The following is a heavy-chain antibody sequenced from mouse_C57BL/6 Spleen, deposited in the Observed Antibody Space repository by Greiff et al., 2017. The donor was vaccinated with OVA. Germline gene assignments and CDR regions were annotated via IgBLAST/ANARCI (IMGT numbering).Heavy chain of an antibody. CDR2: FHPYNDDT. CDR3: ARGGYYDYDGEYYYAMDY. J-gene: IGHJ4*01. D-gene: IGHD2-4*01. V-gene: IGHV1-47*01. CDR1: GYTFTTYP. Sequence: LEESGAELVKPGASVKMSCKASGYTFTTYPIEWMKQNHGKSLEWIGNFHPYNDDTKYNEKFKGKATLTVEKSSSTVYLELSRLTSDDSAVYYCARGGYYDYDGEYYYAMDYWGQGTSVTVSS.